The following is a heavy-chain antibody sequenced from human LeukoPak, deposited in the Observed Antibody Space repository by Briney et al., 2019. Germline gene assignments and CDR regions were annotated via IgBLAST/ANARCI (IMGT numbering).Heavy chain of an antibody. J-gene: IGHJ4*02. V-gene: IGHV4-59*08. CDR1: GGSISSYY. Sequence: SETLSLTCTVSGGSISSYYWSWIRQPPGKGLEWIGYIYYSGSTNYNPSLKSRVTISVDTSKNQFSLKLSSVTAADTAVYYCARHIKVAAAGKGRYFDYWGQGTLVTVSS. D-gene: IGHD6-13*01. CDR3: ARHIKVAAAGKGRYFDY. CDR2: IYYSGST.